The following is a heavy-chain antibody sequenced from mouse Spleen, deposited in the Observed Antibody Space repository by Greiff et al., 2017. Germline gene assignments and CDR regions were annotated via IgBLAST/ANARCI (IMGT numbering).Heavy chain of an antibody. J-gene: IGHJ3*01. CDR1: GFTFSSYT. D-gene: IGHD2-10*02. Sequence: EVKLMESGGGLVKPGGSLKLSCAASGFTFSSYTMSWVRQTPEKRLEWVATISSGGSYTYYPDSVKGRFTISRDNAKNTLYLQMSSLKSEDTAMYFCTRGYGNYEDSFAYWGQGTLVTVSA. CDR2: ISSGGSYT. V-gene: IGHV5-6-4*01. CDR3: TRGYGNYEDSFAY.